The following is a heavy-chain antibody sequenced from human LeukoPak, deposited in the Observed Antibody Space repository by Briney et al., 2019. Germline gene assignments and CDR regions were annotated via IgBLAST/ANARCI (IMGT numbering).Heavy chain of an antibody. CDR3: TNSDDYGDY. CDR1: GFIFGDYA. V-gene: IGHV3-30*04. J-gene: IGHJ4*02. CDR2: IAFDDTDR. Sequence: GGSLRLSCAASGFIFGDYAMHWVRQAPGKGLEWVAAIAFDDTDRYYIDSVKGRFTISRGDSKNTLYLHMTSLRAEDTAVYYCTNSDDYGDYWGQGTLVTVSS.